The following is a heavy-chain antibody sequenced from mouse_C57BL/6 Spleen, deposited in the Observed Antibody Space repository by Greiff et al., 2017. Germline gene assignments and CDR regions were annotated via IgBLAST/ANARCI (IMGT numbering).Heavy chain of an antibody. D-gene: IGHD2-3*01. V-gene: IGHV3-6*01. J-gene: IGHJ3*01. Sequence: EVQLQESGPGLVKPSQSLSLTCSVSGYSFTSGSFWNLIRQFPGNKLEWMGYRSYDGSNNYNPSLKNRISITRDTSKNQFFLKLNTVTTEATATYYCARDRGYSFAYWGQGTLVTVSA. CDR1: GYSFTSGSF. CDR2: RSYDGSN. CDR3: ARDRGYSFAY.